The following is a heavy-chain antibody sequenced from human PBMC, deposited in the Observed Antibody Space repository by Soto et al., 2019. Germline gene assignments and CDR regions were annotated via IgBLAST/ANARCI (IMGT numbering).Heavy chain of an antibody. Sequence: GGSLRLSCAASGFTFSSYGMHWVRQAPGKGLEWVAVIWYDGSNKYYADSVKGRFTISRDNSKNTLYLQMNSLRAEDTAVYYCARDSTTVVTPYYYGMDVWGQGTTVTVSS. V-gene: IGHV3-33*01. CDR1: GFTFSSYG. D-gene: IGHD4-17*01. J-gene: IGHJ6*02. CDR3: ARDSTTVVTPYYYGMDV. CDR2: IWYDGSNK.